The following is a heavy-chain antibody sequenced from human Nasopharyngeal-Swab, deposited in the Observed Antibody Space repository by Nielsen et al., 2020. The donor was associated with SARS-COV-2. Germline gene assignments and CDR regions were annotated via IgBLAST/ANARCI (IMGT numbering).Heavy chain of an antibody. J-gene: IGHJ3*01. CDR2: ISSSSTYI. CDR3: AGAYGSGSYFAFDL. Sequence: GGSLRLSCAASGFTFGTYSMNWVRQAPGKGLEWVSSISSSSTYIYYADSVKGRFTISRDNAKNSLYLQMSSLRAEDTAVYYCAGAYGSGSYFAFDLWGQGTMVTVSS. CDR1: GFTFGTYS. D-gene: IGHD3-10*01. V-gene: IGHV3-21*01.